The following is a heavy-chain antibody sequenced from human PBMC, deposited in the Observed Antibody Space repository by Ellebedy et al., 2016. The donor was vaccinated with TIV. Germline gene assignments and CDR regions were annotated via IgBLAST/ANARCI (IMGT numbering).Heavy chain of an antibody. CDR1: GFTFDNFA. D-gene: IGHD3-10*01. CDR2: ITGSGDRT. V-gene: IGHV3-23*01. J-gene: IGHJ4*02. CDR3: AKGSGKYGWNSEY. Sequence: PGGSLRLSCATSGFTFDNFAMRWFRQAPGKGLEWVSAITGSGDRTFYADSVKGRFTVSRDTSKNTLYLQMNSLRAEDTAIYYCAKGSGKYGWNSEYWGQGTQVTVSS.